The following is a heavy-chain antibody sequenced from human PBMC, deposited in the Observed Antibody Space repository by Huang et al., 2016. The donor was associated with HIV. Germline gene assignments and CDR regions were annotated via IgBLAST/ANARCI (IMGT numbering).Heavy chain of an antibody. CDR3: AKESRWFSDFDH. CDR2: SSYDGRSQ. J-gene: IGHJ4*02. Sequence: QVHLVESGGGVVQPGGSLRLSCAASGFKLSGFGRHWVRQAAGKGVEWVAVSSYDGRSQFYTDSVKGRFTISRDNSDNTLSLQMKGLRPDDTAVYYCAKESRWFSDFDHWGQGVLVSVSS. V-gene: IGHV3-30*18. D-gene: IGHD2-15*01. CDR1: GFKLSGFG.